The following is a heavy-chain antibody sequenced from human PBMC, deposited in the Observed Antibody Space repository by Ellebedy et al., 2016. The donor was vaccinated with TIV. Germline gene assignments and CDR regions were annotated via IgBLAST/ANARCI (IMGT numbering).Heavy chain of an antibody. D-gene: IGHD6-19*01. Sequence: GESLKISCAASAFTVSANYMSWVRQAPGKGLEWVANIKQDGSEKYYVDSVKGRFTISRDNAKNSLYLQMNSLRAEDTAVYYCAGGISVAGTSLGFWGQGTLVTVSS. CDR1: AFTVSANY. V-gene: IGHV3-7*03. CDR2: IKQDGSEK. CDR3: AGGISVAGTSLGF. J-gene: IGHJ4*02.